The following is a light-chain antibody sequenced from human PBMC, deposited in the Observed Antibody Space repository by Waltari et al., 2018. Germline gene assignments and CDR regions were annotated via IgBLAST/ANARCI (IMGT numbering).Light chain of an antibody. V-gene: IGKV3-11*01. CDR1: QTVDTY. Sequence: EIVLTQSPATLSLSPGERATLSCRASQTVDTYLAWHQQRPGQAPRLFIYDTSNRATGIPDRLSGSGSETDVTLPISSLGPEDFAVYYCQQRRRWPLTFGGGSKVEI. CDR2: DTS. J-gene: IGKJ4*01. CDR3: QQRRRWPLT.